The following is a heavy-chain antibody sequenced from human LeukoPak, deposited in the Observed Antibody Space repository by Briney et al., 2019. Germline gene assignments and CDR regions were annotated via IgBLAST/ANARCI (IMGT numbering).Heavy chain of an antibody. D-gene: IGHD4-17*01. J-gene: IGHJ3*02. CDR3: ARDLITVTKGCDI. V-gene: IGHV4-59*11. CDR1: ADSFSSHY. Sequence: SETLSLTCAVSADSFSSHYWSWIRQPPGKGLEWIGYISYIGSTNYNPSLKSRVTISIDTSKNQFSLKLSSVTAADTAVYYCARDLITVTKGCDIWGQGTMVSVSS. CDR2: ISYIGST.